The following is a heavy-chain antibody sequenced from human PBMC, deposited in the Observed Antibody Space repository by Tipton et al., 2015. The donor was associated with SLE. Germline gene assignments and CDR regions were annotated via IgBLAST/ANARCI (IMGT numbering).Heavy chain of an antibody. CDR3: ARDKWGTTI. J-gene: IGHJ3*02. Sequence: GLVKPSETLSLTCAVYGGSFSGFPWSWIRQPPGKGLGWLGEINQSGSVTYNPSLKSRVTISVDTSKNQFSLKLSSVTAADTAVYYCARDKWGTTIWGQGTMVTVSS. CDR2: INQSGSV. D-gene: IGHD3-16*01. CDR1: GGSFSGFP. V-gene: IGHV4-34*01.